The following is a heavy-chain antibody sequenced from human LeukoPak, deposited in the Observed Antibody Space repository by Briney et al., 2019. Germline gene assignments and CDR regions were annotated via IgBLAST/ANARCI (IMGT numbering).Heavy chain of an antibody. CDR3: ARGRANYDSTGYYY. Sequence: SETLSLTCSVSGGSLNNYYWTWMRQPPGKGLEWIGYIYSSGTTKYNPSLKSRVTIAIDTSRNKISLKLSSVTAADTAVYYCARGRANYDSTGYYYWGQGILVTVSS. V-gene: IGHV4-59*01. CDR1: GGSLNNYY. CDR2: IYSSGTT. D-gene: IGHD3-22*01. J-gene: IGHJ4*02.